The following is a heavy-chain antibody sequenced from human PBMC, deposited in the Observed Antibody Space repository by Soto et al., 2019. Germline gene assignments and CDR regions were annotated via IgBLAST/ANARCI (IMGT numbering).Heavy chain of an antibody. CDR3: ARDLQRGYYFDY. D-gene: IGHD4-4*01. V-gene: IGHV3-23*01. J-gene: IGHJ4*02. CDR2: ITSGGAT. Sequence: GGSLRLSCAASGFTFKNYAMSWVRQAPGKGLEWVSVITSGGATYYADSVKGRFTISRDNSKNTLFLQMNSLRAEDTAVYYCARDLQRGYYFDYWGQGTLVTVSS. CDR1: GFTFKNYA.